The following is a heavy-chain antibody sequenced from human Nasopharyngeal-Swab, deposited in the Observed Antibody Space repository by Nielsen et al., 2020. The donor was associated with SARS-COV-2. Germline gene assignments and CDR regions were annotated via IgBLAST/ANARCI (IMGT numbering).Heavy chain of an antibody. Sequence: SGPTLVKPTQTLTLTCTFSGFSLSTSGVGVGWIRQPPGKALEWLALIYWDDDKRYSPSLKSRLTITKDTSKNQVVLTMTNMDPVDTATYYCAHTGVSSWYSRGGTLDYWGQGTLVTVSS. CDR2: IYWDDDK. CDR3: AHTGVSSWYSRGGTLDY. D-gene: IGHD6-13*01. V-gene: IGHV2-5*02. J-gene: IGHJ4*02. CDR1: GFSLSTSGVG.